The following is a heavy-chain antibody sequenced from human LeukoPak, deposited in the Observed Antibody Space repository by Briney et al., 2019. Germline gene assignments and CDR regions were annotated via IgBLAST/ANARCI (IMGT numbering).Heavy chain of an antibody. V-gene: IGHV3-23*01. J-gene: IGHJ4*02. Sequence: GGSLRLSCAASGFTISTYGMSWVRQAPGKGLEWVSSISGGTTYYADSVKGRFTISRDNSKNTVSLQMNSLRAEDTAVYYCAKSVYHSGNYWGEGTLVTVSS. CDR2: ISGGTT. CDR1: GFTISTYG. D-gene: IGHD3-10*01. CDR3: AKSVYHSGNY.